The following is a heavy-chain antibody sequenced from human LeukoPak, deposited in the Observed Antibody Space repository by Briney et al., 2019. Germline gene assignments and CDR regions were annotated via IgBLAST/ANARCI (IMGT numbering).Heavy chain of an antibody. Sequence: GGSLRLSCADSGVTLSSDATSWLRKAQGPGLERVSAISGSGGSTYYADSVKGRFTISRDNSKNTLYLQMNSLRAEDTAVYYCAKAAAVYYYFDYWGQGTLVTVSS. J-gene: IGHJ4*02. D-gene: IGHD6-13*01. V-gene: IGHV3-23*01. CDR2: ISGSGGST. CDR1: GVTLSSDA. CDR3: AKAAAVYYYFDY.